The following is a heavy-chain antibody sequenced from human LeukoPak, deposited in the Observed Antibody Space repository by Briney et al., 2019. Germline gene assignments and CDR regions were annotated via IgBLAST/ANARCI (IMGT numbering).Heavy chain of an antibody. CDR2: ISSSGSTI. CDR1: GFTFSDYY. D-gene: IGHD2-15*01. V-gene: IGHV3-11*01. Sequence: PGGSLRLSCAASGFTFSDYYMSWIRQAPGKGLEWVSYISSSGSTIYYADSVKGRFTISRDNAKNSLYLQMNSLRAKDTAVYYCAGIYCSGGSCYHPDYWGQGTLVTVSS. J-gene: IGHJ4*02. CDR3: AGIYCSGGSCYHPDY.